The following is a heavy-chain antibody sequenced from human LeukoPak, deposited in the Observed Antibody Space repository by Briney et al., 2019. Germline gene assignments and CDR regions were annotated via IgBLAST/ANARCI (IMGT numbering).Heavy chain of an antibody. Sequence: PSETLSLTCAVYGGSFSGYYWSWIRQPPGKGLEWIGSIYYSGSTNYNPSLKSRVTISVDTSKNQFSLKLSSVTAADTAVYYCARVRGVRGSWFDPWGQGTLVTVSS. CDR2: IYYSGST. CDR3: ARVRGVRGSWFDP. J-gene: IGHJ5*02. CDR1: GGSFSGYY. D-gene: IGHD3-10*01. V-gene: IGHV4-59*01.